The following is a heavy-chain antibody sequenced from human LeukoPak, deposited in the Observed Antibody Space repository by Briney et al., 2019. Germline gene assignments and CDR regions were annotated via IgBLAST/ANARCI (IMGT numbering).Heavy chain of an antibody. CDR2: IISRSDYI. CDR3: AREGSGLGYFDY. J-gene: IGHJ4*02. CDR1: GFTFSRYT. D-gene: IGHD3-3*01. V-gene: IGHV3-21*01. Sequence: GGSLRLSCTASGFTFSRYTMHWVRQAPGKGLEWVSSIISRSDYIYDADSVKRRFTISRDNAKNSLYLQMNSLRAEDTAVYYCAREGSGLGYFDYWGQGTLVTVSS.